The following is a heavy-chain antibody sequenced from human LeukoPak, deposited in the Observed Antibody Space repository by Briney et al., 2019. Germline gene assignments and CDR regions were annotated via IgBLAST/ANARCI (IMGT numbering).Heavy chain of an antibody. CDR3: ARLLVNYGDAFDI. Sequence: ASVKVSCKASGYTFTSYDINWVRQAPGQGLEWMGWINPNSGGTNYAQKFQGRVTMTRDTSISTAYMELSRLRSDDTAVYYCARLLVNYGDAFDIWGQGTMVTVSS. V-gene: IGHV1-2*02. CDR2: INPNSGGT. J-gene: IGHJ3*02. D-gene: IGHD1-7*01. CDR1: GYTFTSYD.